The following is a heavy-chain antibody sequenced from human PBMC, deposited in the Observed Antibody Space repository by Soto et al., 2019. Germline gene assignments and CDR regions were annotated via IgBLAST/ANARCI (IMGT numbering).Heavy chain of an antibody. CDR2: ISPYTGDT. V-gene: IGHV1-18*01. D-gene: IGHD3-16*01. CDR1: GYIFVNYG. CDR3: AMVDNYVTPTPQDV. Sequence: QVQLVQSGDEMKKPGASVRVSCKASGYIFVNYGIAWVRQAPGQGLERMGWISPYTGDTHSASKVQGRLTMTTDTSTITAYMDLGSLTSDDTAVYYCAMVDNYVTPTPQDVWGQGTTVTVSS. J-gene: IGHJ6*02.